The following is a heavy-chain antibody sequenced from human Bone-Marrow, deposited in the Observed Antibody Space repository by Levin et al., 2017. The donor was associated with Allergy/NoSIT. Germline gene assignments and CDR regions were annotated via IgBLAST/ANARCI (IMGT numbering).Heavy chain of an antibody. D-gene: IGHD2-15*01. CDR3: ARFDCSGGTCMDWFDP. Sequence: GESLKISCKGSGYSFPTYWIAWVRQMPGKGLEWMGTIYPGDSDTRYNPSFQGQVTISADKSISTTYLQWSRLKASDSATYYCARFDCSGGTCMDWFDPWGQGTLVTVSS. V-gene: IGHV5-51*01. CDR2: IYPGDSDT. J-gene: IGHJ5*02. CDR1: GYSFPTYW.